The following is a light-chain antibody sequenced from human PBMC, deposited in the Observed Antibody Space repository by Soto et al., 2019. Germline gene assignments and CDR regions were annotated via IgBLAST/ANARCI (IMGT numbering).Light chain of an antibody. Sequence: EIVLTQSPGTLSLSPGERATLSCRASQSVSSNYVAWYKQKPGQAPRLLVHGASTRVTGIPDRFTGSGSETDFSLTINRLEPEDFAVYFCEQYGSKPRTFGQGTKVEVK. V-gene: IGKV3-20*01. CDR1: QSVSSNY. CDR3: EQYGSKPRT. CDR2: GAS. J-gene: IGKJ1*01.